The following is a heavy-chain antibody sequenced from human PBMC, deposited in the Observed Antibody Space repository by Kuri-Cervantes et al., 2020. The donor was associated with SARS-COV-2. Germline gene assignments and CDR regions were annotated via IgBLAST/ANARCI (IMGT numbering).Heavy chain of an antibody. V-gene: IGHV3-7*02. CDR3: VCDTNRVKVY. CDR1: GFTFRSYW. J-gene: IGHJ4*02. D-gene: IGHD5-18*01. CDR2: INQDGSAT. Sequence: LTCAVSGFTFRSYWMSWVRQAPGKGLEYVANINQDGSATYYVDSVKGRFTISRDNTESSLYLQMNSRRAEDTAVYYCVCDTNRVKVYWGQGTLVTVSS.